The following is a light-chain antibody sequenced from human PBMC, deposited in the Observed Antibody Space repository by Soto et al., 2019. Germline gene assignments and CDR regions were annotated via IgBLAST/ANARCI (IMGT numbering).Light chain of an antibody. CDR2: LSSDGSH. Sequence: QLVLTQSPSASASLGASVKLTCTLSSGHSSYAIAWHQQQPEKGPRYLMKLSSDGSHSKGDGLPDRFSGSSSGAERYLTISSLQSEDEADYYCQTWDIGARVVFGGGTKLTVL. CDR3: QTWDIGARVV. CDR1: SGHSSYA. J-gene: IGLJ2*01. V-gene: IGLV4-69*01.